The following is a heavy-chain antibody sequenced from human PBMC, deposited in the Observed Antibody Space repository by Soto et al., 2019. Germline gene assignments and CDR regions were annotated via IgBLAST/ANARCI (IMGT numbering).Heavy chain of an antibody. V-gene: IGHV4-39*01. CDR3: ASFPAGYSSSWYFAQLDY. CDR1: GGSISSSSYY. D-gene: IGHD6-13*01. J-gene: IGHJ4*02. CDR2: IYYSGST. Sequence: SETLSLTCTVSGGSISSSSYYWGWIRQPPGKGLEWIGSIYYSGSTYYNPSLKSRVTISVDTSKNQFSLKLSSVTAADTAVYYCASFPAGYSSSWYFAQLDYWGQGTLVTVSS.